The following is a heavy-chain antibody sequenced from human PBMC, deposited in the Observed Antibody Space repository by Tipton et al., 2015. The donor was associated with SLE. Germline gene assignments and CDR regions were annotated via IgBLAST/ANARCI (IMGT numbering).Heavy chain of an antibody. CDR2: IKSKTDGGTT. D-gene: IGHD1-7*01. J-gene: IGHJ6*02. V-gene: IGHV3-15*01. Sequence: SLRLSCAASGFTFSNAWMSWVRQAPGKGLEWVGRIKSKTDGGTTDYAAPVKGRFTISRDDSKNTLYLQMNSLKTEDTAVYYCTTGVETGTTYYYYGMDVWGQGTTVTVSS. CDR3: TTGVETGTTYYYYGMDV. CDR1: GFTFSNAW.